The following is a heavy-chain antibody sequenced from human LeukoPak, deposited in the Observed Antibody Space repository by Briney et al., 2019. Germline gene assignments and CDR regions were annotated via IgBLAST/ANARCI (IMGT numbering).Heavy chain of an antibody. J-gene: IGHJ4*02. CDR3: ARDRVNGDYENYFDY. D-gene: IGHD4-17*01. Sequence: PGGSLRLSCAASGFTFSSYSMNWVRQAPGKGLEWVSSISSSSSYIYYADSVKGRFTISRDNAKNSLCLQMNSLRAEDTAVYYCARDRVNGDYENYFDYWGQGTLVTVSS. CDR1: GFTFSSYS. V-gene: IGHV3-21*01. CDR2: ISSSSSYI.